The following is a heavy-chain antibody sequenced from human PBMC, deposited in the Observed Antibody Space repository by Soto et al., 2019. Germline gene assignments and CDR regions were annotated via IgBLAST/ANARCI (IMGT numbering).Heavy chain of an antibody. J-gene: IGHJ4*02. CDR3: ARGYEWFDY. CDR1: GGSISSHY. Sequence: SETLSLTCTVSGGSISSHYCTWIRQPPGKGLEWIGYFYNSGSSSYNPSLKSRVTMSVDTSRNQFTLKLSSMTAADTAVYYCARGYEWFDYWGQGAMVTVPS. V-gene: IGHV4-59*11. CDR2: FYNSGSS. D-gene: IGHD3-3*01.